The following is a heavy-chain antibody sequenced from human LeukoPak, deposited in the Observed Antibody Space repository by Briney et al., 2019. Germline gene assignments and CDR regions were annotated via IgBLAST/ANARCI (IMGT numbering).Heavy chain of an antibody. CDR2: INPNSGGT. CDR1: VYTSTGYY. J-gene: IGHJ4*02. CDR3: ARERTLTSCYDY. Sequence: ASVKVSCKASVYTSTGYYMHWVRQAPGQGLEWMGWINPNSGGTNYAQKFQGRVTMTRDTSISTAYMELSRLRSDGTAVYYCARERTLTSCYDYWGQGTLVSVCS. V-gene: IGHV1-2*02. D-gene: IGHD2-15*01.